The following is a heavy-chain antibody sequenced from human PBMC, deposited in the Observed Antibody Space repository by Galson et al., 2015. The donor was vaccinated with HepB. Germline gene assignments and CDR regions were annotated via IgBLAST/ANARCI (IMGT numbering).Heavy chain of an antibody. Sequence: SVKVSCKASGGTFSSYAISWVRQAPGQGLEWMGGIIPIFGIANYAQKFQGRVTITADKSTSTAYMELSSLRSEDTAVYYCARDTLAVAGPNNWFDPWGQGTLVTISS. D-gene: IGHD6-19*01. J-gene: IGHJ5*02. CDR1: GGTFSSYA. CDR2: IIPIFGIA. V-gene: IGHV1-69*10. CDR3: ARDTLAVAGPNNWFDP.